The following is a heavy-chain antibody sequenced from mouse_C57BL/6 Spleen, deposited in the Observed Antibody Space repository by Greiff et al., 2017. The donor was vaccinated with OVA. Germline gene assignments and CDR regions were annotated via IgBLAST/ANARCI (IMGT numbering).Heavy chain of an antibody. CDR1: GYTFTDYY. V-gene: IGHV1-75*01. Sequence: VKLQESGPELVKPGASVKISCKASGYTFTDYYINWVKQRPGQGLEWIGWIFPGSGSTYYNEKFKGKATLTVDKSSSTAYMLLSSLTSEDSAVYFCAREASITTVVAKEFAYWGQGTLVTVSA. J-gene: IGHJ3*01. CDR2: IFPGSGST. CDR3: AREASITTVVAKEFAY. D-gene: IGHD1-1*01.